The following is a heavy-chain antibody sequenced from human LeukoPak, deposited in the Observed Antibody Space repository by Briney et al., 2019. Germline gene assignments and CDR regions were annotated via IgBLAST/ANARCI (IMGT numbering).Heavy chain of an antibody. CDR1: GFTVSSNY. Sequence: GGSLRPSCAASGFTVSSNYMSWVRQAPGKGLEWVSVIYSGGSTYYADSVKGRFTISRDNSKNTLYLQMNSLRAEDTAVYYCARGSYYDILTGYYWWGAFDIWGQGTMVTVSS. CDR2: IYSGGST. D-gene: IGHD3-9*01. J-gene: IGHJ3*02. CDR3: ARGSYYDILTGYYWWGAFDI. V-gene: IGHV3-53*01.